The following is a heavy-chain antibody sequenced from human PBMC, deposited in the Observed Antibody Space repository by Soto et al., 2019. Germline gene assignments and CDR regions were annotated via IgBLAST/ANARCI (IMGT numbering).Heavy chain of an antibody. Sequence: VASVKVSCKASGYTFTSYYMHWVRQAPGQGLERMGIINPSGGSTSYAQKFQGRVTMTRDTSTSTVYMELSSLRSEDTAVYYCARDPSSSSGRYYYYYGMDVWGQGTTVTVSS. V-gene: IGHV1-46*01. CDR1: GYTFTSYY. D-gene: IGHD6-6*01. CDR3: ARDPSSSSGRYYYYYGMDV. CDR2: INPSGGST. J-gene: IGHJ6*02.